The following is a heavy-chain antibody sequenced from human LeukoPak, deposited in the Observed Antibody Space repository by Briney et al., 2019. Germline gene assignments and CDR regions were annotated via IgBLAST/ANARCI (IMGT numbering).Heavy chain of an antibody. CDR2: INPNSGGT. CDR1: GYTFTSYY. V-gene: IGHV1-2*02. CDR3: ARPSYCGGGCYSRLHFDY. D-gene: IGHD2-21*02. Sequence: ASVKVSCKASGYTFTSYYMHWVRQAPGQGLEWMGWINPNSGGTNYAQKFQGRVTMTRDTAISTPYMELSRLRSDDTAVYYCARPSYCGGGCYSRLHFDYWGQGTLVTVSS. J-gene: IGHJ4*02.